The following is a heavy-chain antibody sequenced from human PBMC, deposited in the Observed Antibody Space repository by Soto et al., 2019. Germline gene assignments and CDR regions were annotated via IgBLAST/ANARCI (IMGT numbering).Heavy chain of an antibody. CDR1: GGSFSGYY. CDR3: ARNDKDAFDI. V-gene: IGHV4-34*01. Sequence: PSETLSLTCAVYGGSFSGYYWSWIRQPPGKGLEWIGEINHSGSTNYNPSLKSRVTISVDTSKNQFSLKLSSVTAADTAVYYCARNDKDAFDIWGQGTMVTVSS. CDR2: INHSGST. J-gene: IGHJ3*02.